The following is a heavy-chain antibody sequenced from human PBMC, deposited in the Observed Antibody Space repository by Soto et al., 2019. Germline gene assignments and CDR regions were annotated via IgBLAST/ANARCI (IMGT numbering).Heavy chain of an antibody. V-gene: IGHV4-4*07. J-gene: IGHJ4*02. D-gene: IGHD1-26*01. CDR1: SGSIRRDY. CDR3: ARDTTNLAFDY. CDR2: IYTSGNT. Sequence: LSLTCTVSSGSIRRDYWNWIRQPAGKGLEWIGRIYTSGNTYYNPSLKSRVSMALDTSKNQFSLNLTSVTAADTAIYYCARDTTNLAFDYWGPGILVTVSS.